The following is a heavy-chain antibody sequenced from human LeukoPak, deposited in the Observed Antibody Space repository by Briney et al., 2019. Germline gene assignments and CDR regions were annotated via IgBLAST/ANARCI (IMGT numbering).Heavy chain of an antibody. CDR1: GFTFSSFA. V-gene: IGHV3-30*02. J-gene: IGHJ4*02. D-gene: IGHD3-22*01. Sequence: GGSLRLSCAASGFTFSSFAMHWVRQSSGKGLEWVAFIRYDGSHQYYADSVKGRFTISRDNAKNSLYLQMNSLRAEDTAVYYCARDRGNYYDSSGPTSQWGQGTLVTVSS. CDR2: IRYDGSHQ. CDR3: ARDRGNYYDSSGPTSQ.